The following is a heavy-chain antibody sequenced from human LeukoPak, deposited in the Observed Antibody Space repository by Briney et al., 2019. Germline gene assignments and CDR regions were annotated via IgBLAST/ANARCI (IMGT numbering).Heavy chain of an antibody. CDR1: GGTFSSYV. V-gene: IGHV1-69*13. CDR2: IIPIFGTA. D-gene: IGHD2-2*01. Sequence: SVKVSCKASGGTFSSYVINWVRQAPGQGLEWMGGIIPIFGTANYAQKFQGRVTITADESTGTACMELSSLRSEDTAMYYCARALLRYCSSTSCYWFDPWGQGTLVTVSS. J-gene: IGHJ5*02. CDR3: ARALLRYCSSTSCYWFDP.